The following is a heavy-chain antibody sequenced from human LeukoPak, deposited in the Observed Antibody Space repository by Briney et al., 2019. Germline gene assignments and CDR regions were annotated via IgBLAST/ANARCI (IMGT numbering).Heavy chain of an antibody. D-gene: IGHD3-22*01. CDR2: IIPILGIA. CDR3: ARDSTYYYDSSGYETDY. J-gene: IGHJ4*02. CDR1: GGTFSSYA. V-gene: IGHV1-69*04. Sequence: SVKVSCKASGGTFSSYAISWVRQAPGQVLGWMGRIIPILGIANYAQKFQGRVTITADKSTSTAYMELSSLRSEDTAVYYCARDSTYYYDSSGYETDYWGQGTLVTVSS.